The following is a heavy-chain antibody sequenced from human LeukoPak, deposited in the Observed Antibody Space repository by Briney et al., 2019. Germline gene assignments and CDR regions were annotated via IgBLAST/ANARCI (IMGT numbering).Heavy chain of an antibody. CDR3: ARDQYYYDSSGYYSAFDI. CDR2: IIPILGIA. Sequence: ASVEVSCKASGGTFSSYAISWVRQAPGQGLEWMGRIIPILGIANYAQKFQGRVTITADKSTSTAYMELSSLRPEDTAVYYCARDQYYYDSSGYYSAFDIWGQGTMVTVSS. V-gene: IGHV1-69*04. D-gene: IGHD3-22*01. J-gene: IGHJ3*02. CDR1: GGTFSSYA.